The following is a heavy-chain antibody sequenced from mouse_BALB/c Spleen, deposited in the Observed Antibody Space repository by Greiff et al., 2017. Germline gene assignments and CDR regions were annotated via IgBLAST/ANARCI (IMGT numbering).Heavy chain of an antibody. D-gene: IGHD1-3*01. Sequence: EVKLVESGGGLVQPGGSRKLSCAASGFTFSSFGMHWVRQAPEKGLEWVAYISSGSSTIYYADTVKGRFTISRDNPKNTLFLQMTSLWSEDTAMYYCARSLSNSFFDYWGQGTTLTVSS. CDR2: ISSGSSTI. J-gene: IGHJ2*01. CDR1: GFTFSSFG. V-gene: IGHV5-17*02. CDR3: ARSLSNSFFDY.